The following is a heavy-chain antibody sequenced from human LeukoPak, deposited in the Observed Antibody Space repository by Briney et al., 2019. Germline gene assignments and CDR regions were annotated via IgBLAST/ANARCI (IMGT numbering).Heavy chain of an antibody. V-gene: IGHV4-61*02. CDR3: ARTTTTGTTAFDY. Sequence: SETLSLTCTVSGGSISSGSYSWNWIRQPAGKGLEWIGRIYNTGRTNYNPSLKSRVTISADTSKNLLSLNLTSVTAADTAVYYCARTTTTGTTAFDYWGQGTLVTVSS. CDR1: GGSISSGSYS. CDR2: IYNTGRT. D-gene: IGHD1-1*01. J-gene: IGHJ4*02.